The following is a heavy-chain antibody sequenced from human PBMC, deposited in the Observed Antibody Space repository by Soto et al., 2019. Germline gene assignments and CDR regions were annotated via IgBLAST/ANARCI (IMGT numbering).Heavy chain of an antibody. D-gene: IGHD2-15*01. V-gene: IGHV3-23*01. Sequence: GGSLRLSCAASGCTFSSYAMSWVRQAPGKGLEWVSAISGSGGSTYYADSVKGRFTISRDNSKNTLYLQMNSLRAEDTAVYYCAAHYCSGASCYSPYYYYYYMDVWGKGTTVTVSS. CDR1: GCTFSSYA. J-gene: IGHJ6*03. CDR3: AAHYCSGASCYSPYYYYYYMDV. CDR2: ISGSGGST.